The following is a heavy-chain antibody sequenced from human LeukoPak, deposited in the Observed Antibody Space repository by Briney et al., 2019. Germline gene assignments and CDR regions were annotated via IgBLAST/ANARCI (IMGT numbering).Heavy chain of an antibody. V-gene: IGHV1-2*02. CDR2: INPNSGDT. D-gene: IGHD3-16*02. CDR1: GYTFTGYY. Sequence: ASVKVSCKASGYTFTGYYMHWVRQAPGQGLEWMGWINPNSGDTNYAQKFQGRVTKTRDTSISTAYMELSRLRSDDTAVYYCARDGGQHLGVIDYWGQGTLVTVSS. CDR3: ARDGGQHLGVIDY. J-gene: IGHJ4*02.